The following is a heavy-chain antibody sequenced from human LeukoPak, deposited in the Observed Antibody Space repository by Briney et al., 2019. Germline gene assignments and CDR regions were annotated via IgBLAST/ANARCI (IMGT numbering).Heavy chain of an antibody. V-gene: IGHV3-7*01. Sequence: GGSLRLSCAASGFTFSSYWMSWVRQAPGKGLEWVANIKQDGSEKYYVDSVKGRFTISRDNAKNSLYLQMNSLRAEDTAVYYCAKRGSYGDYLDAFDIWGQGTMVTVSS. D-gene: IGHD4-17*01. J-gene: IGHJ3*02. CDR3: AKRGSYGDYLDAFDI. CDR1: GFTFSSYW. CDR2: IKQDGSEK.